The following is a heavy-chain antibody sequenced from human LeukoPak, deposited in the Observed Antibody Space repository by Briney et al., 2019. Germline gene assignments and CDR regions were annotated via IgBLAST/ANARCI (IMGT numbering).Heavy chain of an antibody. V-gene: IGHV1-24*01. J-gene: IGHJ6*02. CDR2: FDPDVGEA. CDR1: GYTFTELL. Sequence: ASVKVSCTASGYTFTELLIHWVRQSPGIRVEGMGGFDPDVGEAVYAQKFQGRVTMTEDTSTDTAYMDLRSLRPEDTAVYYCTTGNRDDGSDYDLYYKYSMDVWGQGTTVTVSS. CDR3: TTGNRDDGSDYDLYYKYSMDV. D-gene: IGHD3-22*01.